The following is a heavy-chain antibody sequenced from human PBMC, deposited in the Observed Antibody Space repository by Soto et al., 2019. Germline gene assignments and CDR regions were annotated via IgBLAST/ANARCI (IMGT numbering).Heavy chain of an antibody. Sequence: QVQLVQSGAEVKKPGSSVKVSCKASGGTFSSYAISWVRQAPGQGLEWMGGIIPIFGTASYAQKFQGRVTITADESTSTAYMEPSSLRSEDTAVYYCASHPSDYYYYGMDVWGQGTTVTVSS. J-gene: IGHJ6*02. CDR2: IIPIFGTA. CDR3: ASHPSDYYYYGMDV. CDR1: GGTFSSYA. D-gene: IGHD2-2*01. V-gene: IGHV1-69*12.